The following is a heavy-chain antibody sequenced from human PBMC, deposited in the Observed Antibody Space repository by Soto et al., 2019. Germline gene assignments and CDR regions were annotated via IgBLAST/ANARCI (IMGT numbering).Heavy chain of an antibody. CDR3: ARELEGGVFDL. CDR2: LSYTGIT. Sequence: SETLSLTCTVSGGPVRDAYSSWTWIRQPPGKGLEWMGYLSYTGITYYNPSLRNRATISVDESSNHLSLRLSSVTAADTAVHFCARELEGGVFDLWGRGTLVTVSS. J-gene: IGHJ3*01. D-gene: IGHD2-8*02. V-gene: IGHV4-30-4*01. CDR1: GGPVRDAYSS.